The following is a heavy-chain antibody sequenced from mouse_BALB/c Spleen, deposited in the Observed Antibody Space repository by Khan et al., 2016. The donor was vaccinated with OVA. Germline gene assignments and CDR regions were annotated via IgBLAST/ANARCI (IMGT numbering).Heavy chain of an antibody. CDR3: LPSLFYSRRAYVSFAS. D-gene: IGHD1-1*01. CDR2: ISPNSDGS. J-gene: IGHJ3*01. V-gene: IGHV1S136*01. Sequence: EVQLHYSGPELVKPGASVKMSCKASGYTFTSYVMHWVKQKPRQGLEWIGYISPNSDGSKYNEKFRGKATLTSDKSSSTAYMELSSLTSEDSAVSSCLPSLFYSRRAYVSFASSLQGPLFTVSA. CDR1: GYTFTSYV.